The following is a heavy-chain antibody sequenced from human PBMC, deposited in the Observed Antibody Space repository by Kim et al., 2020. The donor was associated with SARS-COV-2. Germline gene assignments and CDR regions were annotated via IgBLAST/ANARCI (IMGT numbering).Heavy chain of an antibody. Sequence: ADSVQGRFTIARDNSKNTLYLQMNSLRAEDTAVYYCATNHRYSGYDSYDYWGQGTLVTVSS. V-gene: IGHV3-30*02. CDR3: ATNHRYSGYDSYDY. J-gene: IGHJ4*02. D-gene: IGHD5-12*01.